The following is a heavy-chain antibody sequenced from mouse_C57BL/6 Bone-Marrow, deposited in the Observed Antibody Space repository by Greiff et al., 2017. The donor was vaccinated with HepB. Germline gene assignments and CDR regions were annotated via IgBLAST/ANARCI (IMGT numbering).Heavy chain of an antibody. Sequence: QVQLQQPGAELVMPGASVKLSCKASGYTFTSYWMHWVKQRPGQGLEWIGEIDPSDSYTNYNQKFKGKSTLTVDKSSSTAYMQLSSLTSEDSAVYYCAREDYCSSIDYWGQGTTLTVSS. J-gene: IGHJ2*01. V-gene: IGHV1-69*01. CDR3: AREDYCSSIDY. CDR2: IDPSDSYT. D-gene: IGHD1-1*01. CDR1: GYTFTSYW.